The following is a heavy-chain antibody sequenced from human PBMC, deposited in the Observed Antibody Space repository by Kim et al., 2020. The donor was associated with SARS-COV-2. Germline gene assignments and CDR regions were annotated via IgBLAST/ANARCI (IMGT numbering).Heavy chain of an antibody. Sequence: GGSLRLSCAASGFSVSTNNMNWVRQAPGKGLEWVSVICGGDDTPYADSVKGRFTISRDNSKNTLYLQMNSLRVDDTAVYYCSAGGDSKKVGYWGQGTLVTVSS. CDR2: ICGGDDT. D-gene: IGHD2-21*02. CDR3: SAGGDSKKVGY. CDR1: GFSVSTNN. J-gene: IGHJ4*02. V-gene: IGHV3-53*01.